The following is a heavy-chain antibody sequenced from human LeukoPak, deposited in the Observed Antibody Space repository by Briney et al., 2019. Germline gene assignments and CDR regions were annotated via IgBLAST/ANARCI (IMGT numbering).Heavy chain of an antibody. CDR1: GFTFSSYS. CDR2: ISGSGDST. CDR3: ARGLLRWNDY. J-gene: IGHJ4*02. Sequence: GGSLRLSCAASGFTFSSYSMNWVRQAPGKGLEWVSAISGSGDSTYYADSVKGRFTISRDNSKNTLYLQMNSLRAEDTAVYYCARGLLRWNDYWGQGTLVTVSS. D-gene: IGHD4-23*01. V-gene: IGHV3-23*01.